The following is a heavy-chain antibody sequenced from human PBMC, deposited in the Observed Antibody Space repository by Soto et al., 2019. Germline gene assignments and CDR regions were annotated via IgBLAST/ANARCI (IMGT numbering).Heavy chain of an antibody. Sequence: EVQLLESGGGLVRPGGSLRLSRAASGFIFSSYALGWVRQTPGKGLEWVSAISGTGGSMDYADSMKGRFTISRDNSKNILYLPMSSLRPEDTAIYYCAKFPASGRGFFFAHWGQGTQVTVSS. D-gene: IGHD6-13*01. J-gene: IGHJ4*02. CDR1: GFIFSSYA. CDR3: AKFPASGRGFFFAH. CDR2: ISGTGGSM. V-gene: IGHV3-23*01.